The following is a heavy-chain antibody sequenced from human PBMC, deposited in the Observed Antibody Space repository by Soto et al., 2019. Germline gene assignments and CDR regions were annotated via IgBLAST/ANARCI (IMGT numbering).Heavy chain of an antibody. J-gene: IGHJ6*02. CDR1: GYSFTSYW. D-gene: IGHD3-10*01. CDR2: IYPGDSDT. V-gene: IGHV5-51*01. Sequence: GESLKISCKGSGYSFTSYWIGWVRQMPGKGLEWMGIIYPGDSDTRYSPSFQGQVTISADKSISTAYLQWSSLKASDTAMYYCARHYEWFGEFFTVMDVWGQGTTVTVSS. CDR3: ARHYEWFGEFFTVMDV.